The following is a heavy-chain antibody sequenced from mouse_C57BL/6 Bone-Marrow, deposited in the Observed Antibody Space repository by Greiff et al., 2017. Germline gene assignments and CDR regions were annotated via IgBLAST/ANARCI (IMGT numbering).Heavy chain of an antibody. D-gene: IGHD2-3*01. V-gene: IGHV14-4*01. J-gene: IGHJ2*01. Sequence: VQLQQSGAELVRPGASVKLSCTASGFNIKDDYIHWVKQGPEQGLEWIGWIDPEIGDTEYASKFQGKATITSDTSSNTAYLQLSSLTSEDTAVYYCSSFDGNYFDFWGQGTPLTVAS. CDR2: IDPEIGDT. CDR3: SSFDGNYFDF. CDR1: GFNIKDDY.